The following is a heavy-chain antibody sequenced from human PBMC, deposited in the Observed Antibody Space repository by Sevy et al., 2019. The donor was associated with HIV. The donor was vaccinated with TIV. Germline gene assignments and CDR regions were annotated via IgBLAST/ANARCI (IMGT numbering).Heavy chain of an antibody. CDR3: ERDPAYYYDSSGYYYDY. V-gene: IGHV3-21*01. CDR1: GFTFSSYS. CDR2: ISSSSSYI. Sequence: GGSLRLSCAASGFTFSSYSMNWVRQAPGKGLEWVSSISSSSSYIYYADSVKGRFTISRDNAKNSLYLQMNSLRAEDTAVYYCERDPAYYYDSSGYYYDYWGQGTLVTVSS. D-gene: IGHD3-22*01. J-gene: IGHJ4*02.